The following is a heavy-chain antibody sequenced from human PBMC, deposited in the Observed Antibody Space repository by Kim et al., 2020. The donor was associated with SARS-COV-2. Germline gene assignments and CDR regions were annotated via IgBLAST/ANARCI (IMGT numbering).Heavy chain of an antibody. CDR3: ARQTNGWPYYFDY. V-gene: IGHV3-53*01. J-gene: IGHJ4*02. Sequence: YADSVKGRFTITRDNAKNTLYLQMNSLRAEDTAVYYCARQTNGWPYYFDYWGQGTLVTVSS. D-gene: IGHD6-19*01.